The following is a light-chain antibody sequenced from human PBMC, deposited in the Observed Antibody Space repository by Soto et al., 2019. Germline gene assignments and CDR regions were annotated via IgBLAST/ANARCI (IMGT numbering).Light chain of an antibody. J-gene: IGKJ2*01. CDR3: QQLNIYPST. V-gene: IGKV1-9*01. CDR1: QAIANY. CDR2: AAS. Sequence: DIQLTQSPSFLSASVGDRVTITCRASQAIANYLGWYQQRPGKAPTLLIHAASTLHSGVPSRFSGSGYGTDFTLTLNNQQPEDSATYFCQQLNIYPSTFGQGTNLEIK.